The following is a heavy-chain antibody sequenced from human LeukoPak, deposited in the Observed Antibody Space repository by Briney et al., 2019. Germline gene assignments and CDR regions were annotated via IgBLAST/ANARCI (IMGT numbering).Heavy chain of an antibody. CDR2: IWYDGSNK. Sequence: TGGSLRLSCAASGFTFSSYAMHWVRQAPGKGLVWVAVIWYDGSNKYYADSVKGRFTISRDNSKNTLYLQMNSLRAEDTAVYYRASSHHSGYYYELGDYWGQGTLVTVSS. D-gene: IGHD3-22*01. CDR3: ASSHHSGYYYELGDY. J-gene: IGHJ4*02. V-gene: IGHV3-33*08. CDR1: GFTFSSYA.